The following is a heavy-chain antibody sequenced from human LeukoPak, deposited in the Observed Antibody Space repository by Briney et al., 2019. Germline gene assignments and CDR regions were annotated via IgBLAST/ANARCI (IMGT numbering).Heavy chain of an antibody. CDR3: ARDFGMAYYYGMDV. CDR1: GYTFTTYA. Sequence: ASVKVSCKASGYTFTTYAIHWVRQAPGQRLEWMGWINADNGNTKYSQKFQGRVTLTRDTSASTAYMEVSSLRSEDTAVYYCARDFGMAYYYGMDVWGQGTTVTVSS. V-gene: IGHV1-3*01. J-gene: IGHJ6*02. CDR2: INADNGNT. D-gene: IGHD1-14*01.